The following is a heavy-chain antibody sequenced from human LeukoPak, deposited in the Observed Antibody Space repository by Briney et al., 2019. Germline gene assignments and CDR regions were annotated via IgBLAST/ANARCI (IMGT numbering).Heavy chain of an antibody. J-gene: IGHJ4*02. CDR3: VKDMAGTTRGFDY. V-gene: IGHV3-64D*06. CDR2: ISSNGGST. D-gene: IGHD1-1*01. CDR1: GGTFSSYA. Sequence: GETLCLTCSVSGGTFSSYAMHWVRQAPGKGLEYVSAISSNGGSTYYAASVKGRFTIFRDNSKNTLYLQMSSLRAEDTAVYYCVKDMAGTTRGFDYWGQGTLVTVSS.